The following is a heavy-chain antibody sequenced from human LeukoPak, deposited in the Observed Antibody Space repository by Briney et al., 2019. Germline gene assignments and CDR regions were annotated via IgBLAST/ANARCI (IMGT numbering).Heavy chain of an antibody. D-gene: IGHD3-22*01. CDR3: AKAGGASYYYDSSGYSSGDY. J-gene: IGHJ4*02. Sequence: GGSLRLSCAASGFTFSDYYMSWIRQAPGKGLEWVSYISSSGSTIYYADSVKGRFTISRDNAKNTLYLQMNSLRAEDTAVYYCAKAGGASYYYDSSGYSSGDYWGQGTLVTVSS. CDR1: GFTFSDYY. CDR2: ISSSGSTI. V-gene: IGHV3-11*04.